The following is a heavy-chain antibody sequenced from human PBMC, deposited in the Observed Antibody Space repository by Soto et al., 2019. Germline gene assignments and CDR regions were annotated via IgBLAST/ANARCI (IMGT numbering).Heavy chain of an antibody. CDR1: GGSISSYY. CDR3: ARVALGTTVYFGAFDI. D-gene: IGHD1-1*01. Sequence: PSETLSLTCTVSGGSISSYYWSWIRQPPGKGLEWIGYIYYSGSTNYNPSLKSRVTISVDTSKNQFSLKLSSVTAAGTAVYYCARVALGTTVYFGAFDIWGQGTMVTVSS. J-gene: IGHJ3*02. CDR2: IYYSGST. V-gene: IGHV4-59*01.